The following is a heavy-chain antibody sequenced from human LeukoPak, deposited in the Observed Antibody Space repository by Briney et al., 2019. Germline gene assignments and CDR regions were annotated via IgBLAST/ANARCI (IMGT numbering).Heavy chain of an antibody. D-gene: IGHD2-2*01. CDR1: GFTFSSYA. J-gene: IGHJ5*02. Sequence: PGGSLRLSCSASGFTFSSYAMHWVRQAPGKGLEYVSAISSNGGSTYYADSVKGRFTISRDNSKNTLYLQMSSLRAEDTAVYYCVKDIVVVPAGGAVDPWGQGTLVTVSS. CDR2: ISSNGGST. CDR3: VKDIVVVPAGGAVDP. V-gene: IGHV3-64D*06.